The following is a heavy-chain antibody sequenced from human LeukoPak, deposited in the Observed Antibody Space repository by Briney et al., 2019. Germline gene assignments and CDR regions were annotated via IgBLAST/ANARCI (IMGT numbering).Heavy chain of an antibody. Sequence: GGSLRLSCAASGFTFSSYTMNWVRQAPGKGLEWVSYISSSSSYIYYADSVKGRFTISRDNAENSLYLQMNSLRAEDTAVYYCARGGNGDYVLGGWFDPWGQGTLVTVSS. D-gene: IGHD4-17*01. J-gene: IGHJ5*02. CDR3: ARGGNGDYVLGGWFDP. V-gene: IGHV3-21*04. CDR2: ISSSSSYI. CDR1: GFTFSSYT.